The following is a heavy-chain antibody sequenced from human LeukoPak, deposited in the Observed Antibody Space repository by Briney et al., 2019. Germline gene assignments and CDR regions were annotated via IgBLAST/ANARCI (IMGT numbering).Heavy chain of an antibody. CDR3: AGGAPVYSSGWYGSRFDY. Sequence: PAESLRLSCAASRFTFSSYDIYWVRQHPGKGLQWVSYISSGSSSTRYYADSVKGRFTISRDNAKNSLYLQMNSLRAEDTAVYYCAGGAPVYSSGWYGSRFDYWGQGTLVTVSS. CDR2: ISSGSSSTR. J-gene: IGHJ4*02. CDR1: RFTFSSYD. D-gene: IGHD6-19*01. V-gene: IGHV3-48*01.